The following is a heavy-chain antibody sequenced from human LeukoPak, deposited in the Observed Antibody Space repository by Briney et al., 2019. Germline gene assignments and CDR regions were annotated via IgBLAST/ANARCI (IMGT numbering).Heavy chain of an antibody. CDR2: IKQDGSEK. CDR3: AREAPSLYYDILTGYYAPFFGNWFDP. D-gene: IGHD3-9*01. V-gene: IGHV3-7*01. J-gene: IGHJ5*02. CDR1: GFTFSSYW. Sequence: GGSLRLSCAAPGFTFSSYWMSWVRQAPGKGLEWVANIKQDGSEKYYVDSVKGRFTISRDNAKNSLYLQMNSLRAEDTAVYYCAREAPSLYYDILTGYYAPFFGNWFDPWGQGTLVTVSS.